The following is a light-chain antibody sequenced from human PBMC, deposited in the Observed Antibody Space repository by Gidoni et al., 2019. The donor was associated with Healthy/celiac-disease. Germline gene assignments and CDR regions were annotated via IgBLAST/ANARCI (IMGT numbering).Light chain of an antibody. Sequence: DIQMTQSPSSLSASVGDRVTITCRASQSISSYLNWYQQKPGKAPKLLIYAASSLHSGVPSRFSGGGSGTDFTLTISSLQPEDFATYYCQQSYSNPLLTFGPGTKVDIK. V-gene: IGKV1-39*01. J-gene: IGKJ3*01. CDR3: QQSYSNPLLT. CDR2: AAS. CDR1: QSISSY.